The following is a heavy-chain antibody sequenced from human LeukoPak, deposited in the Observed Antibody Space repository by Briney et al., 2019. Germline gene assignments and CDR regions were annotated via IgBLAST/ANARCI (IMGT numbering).Heavy chain of an antibody. D-gene: IGHD6-19*01. J-gene: IGHJ3*02. CDR2: IHTSGST. V-gene: IGHV4-61*02. Sequence: SETLSLTCTVSGDSIRSGSYYWTWIRQPAGKGLEWIGRIHTSGSTNYNPSLKSRVTMSVDTSNNQFSLKLSSVTAADTAVYYCAREPPPGYNSGWYDGSDIWGQGTMVTVSS. CDR1: GDSIRSGSYY. CDR3: AREPPPGYNSGWYDGSDI.